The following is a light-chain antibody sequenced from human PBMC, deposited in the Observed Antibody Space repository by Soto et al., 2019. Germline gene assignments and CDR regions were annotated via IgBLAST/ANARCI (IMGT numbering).Light chain of an antibody. CDR3: HQYDSSPLT. J-gene: IGKJ3*01. Sequence: PGERATLSCRASQSVSSSYLAWYQQKPGQAPRLLIYGASSRATGIPDRFSGSGSATDFTLTISRLEPEDFAVYYCHQYDSSPLTFGPGTKVDIK. CDR2: GAS. CDR1: QSVSSSY. V-gene: IGKV3-20*01.